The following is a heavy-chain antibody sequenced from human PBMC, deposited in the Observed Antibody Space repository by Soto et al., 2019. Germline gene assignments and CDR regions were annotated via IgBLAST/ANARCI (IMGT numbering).Heavy chain of an antibody. CDR1: GFTFSSYS. Sequence: GGSLRLSCAASGFTFSSYSMNWVRQAPGKGLEWVSYISSSSSTIYYADSVKGRFTISRDNAKNSLYLQMNSLRAEDTAVYYCARPFGLNAFDIWGQGTMVTVSS. CDR2: ISSSSSTI. D-gene: IGHD3-10*01. CDR3: ARPFGLNAFDI. V-gene: IGHV3-48*01. J-gene: IGHJ3*02.